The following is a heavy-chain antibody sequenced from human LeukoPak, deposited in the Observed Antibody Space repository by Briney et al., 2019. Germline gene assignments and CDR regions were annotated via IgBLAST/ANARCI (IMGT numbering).Heavy chain of an antibody. J-gene: IGHJ4*02. V-gene: IGHV4-59*01. CDR3: ARDVVGGGNFDY. CDR1: GDSISGYY. CDR2: SYYSGST. D-gene: IGHD1-26*01. Sequence: SETLSLACTVSGDSISGYYWSWIRQPPGKGLEWIGCSYYSGSTNYNPSLKSRVTISVDTSKNQFSLKLSSVTAADTAVYYCARDVVGGGNFDYWGQGTLVTVSS.